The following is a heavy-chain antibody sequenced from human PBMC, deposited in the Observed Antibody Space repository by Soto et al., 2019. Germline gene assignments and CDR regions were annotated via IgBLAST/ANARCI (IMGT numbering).Heavy chain of an antibody. CDR3: VRGGDCDRFDP. V-gene: IGHV3-11*06. D-gene: IGHD2-21*01. Sequence: GGSMRLSGAGSGFTFGDSYMSWIRQAPGKGLEWLSYISPGSRYPTYADSVKGRFTSSRDNAKISLYRQMMTLTGQDTAACYCVRGGDCDRFDPWGQGTMVTVSS. CDR1: GFTFGDSY. CDR2: ISPGSRYP. J-gene: IGHJ4*03.